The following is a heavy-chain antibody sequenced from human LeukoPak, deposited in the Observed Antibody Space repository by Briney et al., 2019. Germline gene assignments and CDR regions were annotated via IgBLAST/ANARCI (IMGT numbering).Heavy chain of an antibody. Sequence: AETLRLSCAASGFSFSTNAMSWVRHAPGPGKELDSSITGSGTSTYYTDSVKGRFTISRDNSKNTLYLQMNSLRAEDTAVYYCARDPYSSSPVHIWFDPWGQGALVTVSS. CDR2: ITGSGTST. J-gene: IGHJ5*02. V-gene: IGHV3-23*01. CDR1: GFSFSTNA. D-gene: IGHD6-13*01. CDR3: ARDPYSSSPVHIWFDP.